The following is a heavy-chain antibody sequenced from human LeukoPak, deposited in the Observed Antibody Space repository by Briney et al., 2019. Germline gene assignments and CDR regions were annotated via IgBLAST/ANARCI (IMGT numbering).Heavy chain of an antibody. CDR1: GGSFSGYY. V-gene: IGHV4-34*01. CDR2: INHSGST. J-gene: IGHJ6*03. Sequence: SETLSLTCAVYGGSFSGYYWSWIRQPPGEGLEWIGEINHSGSTNYNPSLKSRVTISVDTSKNQFSLKLSSVTAADTAVYYGAGNSGWYYYYYYYMDVWGKGTTVTVSS. CDR3: AGNSGWYYYYYYYMDV. D-gene: IGHD6-19*01.